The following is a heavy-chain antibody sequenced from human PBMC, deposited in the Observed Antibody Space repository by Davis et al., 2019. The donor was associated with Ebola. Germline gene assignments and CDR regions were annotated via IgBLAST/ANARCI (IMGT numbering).Heavy chain of an antibody. CDR2: ISYDGSNK. Sequence: GESLKISCAASGFTFSSYGMHWVRQAPGKGLEWVAVISYDGSNKYYADSVKGRFTISRDNSKNTLYLQMNSLRAEDTAVYYCANIPGITGPPGAYWGQGTLVTVSS. J-gene: IGHJ4*02. D-gene: IGHD1-20*01. CDR3: ANIPGITGPPGAY. CDR1: GFTFSSYG. V-gene: IGHV3-30*18.